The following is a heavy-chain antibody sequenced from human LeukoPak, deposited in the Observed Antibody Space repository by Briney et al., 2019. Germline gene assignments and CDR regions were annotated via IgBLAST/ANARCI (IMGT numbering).Heavy chain of an antibody. D-gene: IGHD6-6*01. Sequence: GGSLGLSCAASGFTFHDYAMHWVRQTPGKGLEWVSGIGWDSGAKGYADSVKGRFTISRDNAKRSLYLQMNSLRPEDTALYYCTRIAAPLGFDYWGQGILATVFS. CDR2: IGWDSGAK. CDR3: TRIAAPLGFDY. J-gene: IGHJ4*02. CDR1: GFTFHDYA. V-gene: IGHV3-9*01.